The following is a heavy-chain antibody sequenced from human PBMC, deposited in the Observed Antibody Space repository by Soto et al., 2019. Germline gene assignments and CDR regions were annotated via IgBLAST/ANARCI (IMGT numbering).Heavy chain of an antibody. CDR3: ALLTYYYDSSGDYSAAEYFQH. CDR2: IYWDDDK. CDR1: GFSLSTSGVG. Sequence: QITLKESGPTLVKPTQTLTLTCTFSGFSLSTSGVGVGWIRQPPGKALEWLALIYWDDDKRYSPSLKSRLTITKDTSKNQVVLTMTNMDPVDTATYYCALLTYYYDSSGDYSAAEYFQHWGQGTLVTVSS. V-gene: IGHV2-5*02. D-gene: IGHD3-22*01. J-gene: IGHJ1*01.